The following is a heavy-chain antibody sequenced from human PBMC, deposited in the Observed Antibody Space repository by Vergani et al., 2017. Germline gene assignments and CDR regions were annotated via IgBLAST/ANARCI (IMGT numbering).Heavy chain of an antibody. J-gene: IGHJ4*02. D-gene: IGHD1-26*01. V-gene: IGHV4-61*02. CDR3: ARMGRGSPPYFDY. Sequence: QVQLQESGPGLVKPSQTLSLTCTVSGGSISSGGYYWSWIRQPAGKGLEWIGRIYTSGSTNYNPSLKSRVTMSVDTSKNQFSLKLSSVTAADTAVYYCARMGRGSPPYFDYWGQGTLVTVSS. CDR2: IYTSGST. CDR1: GGSISSGGYY.